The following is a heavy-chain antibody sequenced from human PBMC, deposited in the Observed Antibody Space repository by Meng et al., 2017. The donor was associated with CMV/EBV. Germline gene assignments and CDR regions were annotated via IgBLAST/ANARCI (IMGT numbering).Heavy chain of an antibody. CDR3: ARDPEQLGGGYGMDV. CDR1: GYTFTSYG. V-gene: IGHV1-18*01. Sequence: ASVKVSCKASGYTFTSYGISRVRQAPGQGLEWMGWISAYNGNTNYAQKLQGRVTMTTDTSTSTAYMELRSLRSDDTAVYYCARDPEQLGGGYGMDVWGQGTTVTVSS. D-gene: IGHD6-6*01. CDR2: ISAYNGNT. J-gene: IGHJ6*02.